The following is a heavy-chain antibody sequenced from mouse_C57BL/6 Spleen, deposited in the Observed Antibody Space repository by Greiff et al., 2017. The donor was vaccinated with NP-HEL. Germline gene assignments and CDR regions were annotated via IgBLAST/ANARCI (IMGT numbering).Heavy chain of an antibody. V-gene: IGHV1-76*01. Sequence: VMLVESGAELVRPGASVKLSCKASGYTFTDYYINWVKQRPGQGLEWIARIYPGSGNTYYNEKFKGKATLTAEKSSSTAYMQLSSLTSEDSAVYFCARGYYGSRGFDYWGHGTTLTVSS. CDR2: IYPGSGNT. CDR3: ARGYYGSRGFDY. J-gene: IGHJ2*01. D-gene: IGHD1-1*01. CDR1: GYTFTDYY.